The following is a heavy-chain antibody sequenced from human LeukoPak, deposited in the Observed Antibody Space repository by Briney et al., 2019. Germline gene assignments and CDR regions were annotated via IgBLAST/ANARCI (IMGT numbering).Heavy chain of an antibody. V-gene: IGHV3-23*01. D-gene: IGHD1-26*01. CDR3: AKDQEVGATTIDY. CDR2: ISRSGPT. J-gene: IGHJ4*02. CDR1: GFTFSRYD. Sequence: TGGSLRLSFTTPGFTFSRYDMQWVRQAPGKGLEWVSGISRSGPTYYRDSVRGRFTFSRDNSKNMLYLQMNSLRAEDTAVYYCAKDQEVGATTIDYWGQGTLVTVSS.